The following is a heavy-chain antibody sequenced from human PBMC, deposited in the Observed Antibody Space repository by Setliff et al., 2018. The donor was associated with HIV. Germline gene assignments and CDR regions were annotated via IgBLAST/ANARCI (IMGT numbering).Heavy chain of an antibody. V-gene: IGHV1-69-2*01. CDR2: VVPEDGKT. CDR3: AKQGKYFDWLFSSAVDLMFDL. J-gene: IGHJ4*02. CDR1: GYTFSDYY. Sequence: VKVSCKASGYTFSDYYMHWVQQAPGKGLEWVGRVVPEDGKTIYAERFQDRITITADTSIDTVYMELSSLRSEDTAVYYCAKQGKYFDWLFSSAVDLMFDLWGQGTPVTVS. D-gene: IGHD3-9*01.